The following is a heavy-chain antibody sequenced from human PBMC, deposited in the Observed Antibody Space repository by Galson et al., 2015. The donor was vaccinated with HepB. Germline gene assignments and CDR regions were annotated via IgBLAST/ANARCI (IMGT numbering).Heavy chain of an antibody. Sequence: SLRLSCAASGFTFSTSLMTWVRQAPGKRLEWVATIRQDGSEVYYVDSVKGRFTISKDNAKTSLYLQMNSLRAEDTAMYYCGKGGYSTSWYWFYWGQGTLVTVSS. D-gene: IGHD6-13*01. CDR2: IRQDGSEV. CDR3: GKGGYSTSWYWFY. V-gene: IGHV3-7*03. CDR1: GFTFSTSL. J-gene: IGHJ4*02.